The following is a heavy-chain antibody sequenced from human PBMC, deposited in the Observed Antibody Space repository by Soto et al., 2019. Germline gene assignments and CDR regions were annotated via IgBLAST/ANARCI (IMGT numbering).Heavy chain of an antibody. CDR1: GYTFTGYY. Sequence: ASVKVSCKASGYTFTGYYMHWVRQAPGQGLEWMGWINPNSGGTNYAQKFQGWVTMTRDTSISTAYMELSGLRSDDTAVYYCARDRGRYYYDSSGSRYYYYYGMDVWGQGTTVTVSS. CDR2: INPNSGGT. CDR3: ARDRGRYYYDSSGSRYYYYYGMDV. V-gene: IGHV1-2*04. J-gene: IGHJ6*02. D-gene: IGHD3-22*01.